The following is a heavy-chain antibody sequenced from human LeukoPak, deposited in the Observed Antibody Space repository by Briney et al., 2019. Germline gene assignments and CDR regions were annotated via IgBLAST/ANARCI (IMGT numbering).Heavy chain of an antibody. D-gene: IGHD1-7*01. Sequence: PVASVKVSCKASGYTFTGYYMHWVRQAPGHGLESMGWINPNSGGTNYAQKFQGRVTKTRDTSISTAYMELSRLRSDDTAVYYCPRGGYGGAWNYGILGYFDYWGQGTLVTVSS. CDR2: INPNSGGT. V-gene: IGHV1-2*02. CDR3: PRGGYGGAWNYGILGYFDY. CDR1: GYTFTGYY. J-gene: IGHJ4*02.